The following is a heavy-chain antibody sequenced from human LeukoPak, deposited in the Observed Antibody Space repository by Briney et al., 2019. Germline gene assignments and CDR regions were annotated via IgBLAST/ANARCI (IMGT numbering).Heavy chain of an antibody. V-gene: IGHV3-21*01. CDR3: AIMGATTYFFDY. D-gene: IGHD1-26*01. CDR1: GFTFSHYS. Sequence: GSLRLSCAASGFTFSHYSMNWVRQAPGKGLERVSAISGGSGYTYYADSVKGRFTISRDNAKNSLYLQMSSLRADDMAVYYWAIMGATTYFFDYWGQGALVTVSS. J-gene: IGHJ4*02. CDR2: ISGGSGYT.